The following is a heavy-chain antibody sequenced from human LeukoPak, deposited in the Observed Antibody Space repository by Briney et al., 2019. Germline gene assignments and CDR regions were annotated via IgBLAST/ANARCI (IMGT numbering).Heavy chain of an antibody. CDR1: GYTFTGYY. CDR2: INPNSGGT. V-gene: IGHV1-2*02. CDR3: ARDLIQLWSPNSDFDY. J-gene: IGHJ4*02. D-gene: IGHD5-18*01. Sequence: ASVKVSCKASGYTFTGYYMHWVRQAPGQGLEWMGWINPNSGGTNYAQKFQGRVTMTRDTSISTAYMELGRLRSDDTAVYYCARDLIQLWSPNSDFDYWGQGTLVTVSS.